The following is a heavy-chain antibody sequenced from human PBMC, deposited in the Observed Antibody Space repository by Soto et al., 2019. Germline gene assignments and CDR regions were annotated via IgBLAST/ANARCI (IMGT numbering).Heavy chain of an antibody. V-gene: IGHV3-74*01. D-gene: IGHD5-18*01. CDR2: INADGSNT. J-gene: IGHJ6*02. Sequence: VSLRLSCAASGFTFSSFWMHWVRQAPGKGLVWVSVINADGSNTAYAASVKGRFTISRDSAKNTLYLQMNSLRAEDTAVYYCARDRGYTMDVWGQGTTVTVSS. CDR3: ARDRGYTMDV. CDR1: GFTFSSFW.